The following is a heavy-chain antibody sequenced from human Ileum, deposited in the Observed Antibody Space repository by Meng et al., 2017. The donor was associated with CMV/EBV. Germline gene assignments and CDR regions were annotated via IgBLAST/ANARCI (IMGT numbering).Heavy chain of an antibody. CDR1: GFTFSSYW. V-gene: IGHV3-7*01. J-gene: IGHJ6*02. CDR2: IRQDGSEK. Sequence: GESLKISCAASGFTFSSYWMSWVCQAPGKGLEWVANIRQDGSEKYYVDSVKGRFTISRDNTKNSLDLQMNSLRAEDTAVYYCARVWSGYSGYGMDVWGQGTMVTVSS. D-gene: IGHD3-3*01. CDR3: ARVWSGYSGYGMDV.